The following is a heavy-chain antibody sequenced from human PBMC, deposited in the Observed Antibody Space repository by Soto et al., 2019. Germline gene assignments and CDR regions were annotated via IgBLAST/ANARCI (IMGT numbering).Heavy chain of an antibody. CDR3: GSGLLNRVVTIFGVAARYYFDY. Sequence: ASVKVSCKASGYTFTSYDINWVRQATGQGLEWMGWMNPNSGNTGYAQKLQGRVTMTRNTSISTAYIELSSLRSEDTAMYYSGSGLLNRVVTIFGVAARYYFDYWGQGTLVTVSS. V-gene: IGHV1-8*01. CDR1: GYTFTSYD. CDR2: MNPNSGNT. D-gene: IGHD3-3*01. J-gene: IGHJ4*02.